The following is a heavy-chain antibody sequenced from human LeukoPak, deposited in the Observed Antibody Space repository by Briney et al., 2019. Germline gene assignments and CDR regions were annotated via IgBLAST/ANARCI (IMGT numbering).Heavy chain of an antibody. CDR2: INHSGST. J-gene: IGHJ6*03. Sequence: SETLSLTCAVYGGSFSGYYWSRIRQPPGKGLEWIGGINHSGSTNYNPSLKSRVTISVDTSKNQFTLKLSSVTAADTAVYYCARGERMMVRGVITYYYYYMDVWGKGTTVTISS. CDR3: ARGERMMVRGVITYYYYYMDV. D-gene: IGHD3-10*01. V-gene: IGHV4-34*01. CDR1: GGSFSGYY.